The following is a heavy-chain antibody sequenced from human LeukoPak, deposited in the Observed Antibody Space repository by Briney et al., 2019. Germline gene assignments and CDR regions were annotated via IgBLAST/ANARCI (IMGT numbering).Heavy chain of an antibody. Sequence: GGSLRLSCAVSGFTVSGDYMNWVRQAPGKGLEWVSIIYDDGGIKYADSVKGRFTISRDNSKNTVGLQMNSLREEDTAVYYCARARSGNDFDCWGQGTRVTVSS. J-gene: IGHJ4*02. D-gene: IGHD4-23*01. CDR2: IYDDGGI. V-gene: IGHV3-66*02. CDR1: GFTVSGDY. CDR3: ARARSGNDFDC.